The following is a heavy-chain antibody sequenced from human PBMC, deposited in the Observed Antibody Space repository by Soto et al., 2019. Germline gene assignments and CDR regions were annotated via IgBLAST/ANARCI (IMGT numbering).Heavy chain of an antibody. D-gene: IGHD2-8*01. V-gene: IGHV3-23*01. CDR2: ISPNGDST. CDR3: AKVRLTDYLRYAPHL. CDR1: GFTFSSYD. J-gene: IGHJ3*01. Sequence: LRLSCAASGFTFSSYDMNWVRQAPGRGLEWVSIISPNGDSTYYADSVKGRFTISRDNSQNTVFLQMNSLRAEDTAIYFCAKVRLTDYLRYAPHLWGQGTLVTVSS.